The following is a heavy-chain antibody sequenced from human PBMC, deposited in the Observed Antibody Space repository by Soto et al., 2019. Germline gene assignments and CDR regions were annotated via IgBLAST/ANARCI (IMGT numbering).Heavy chain of an antibody. D-gene: IGHD2-2*01. Sequence: ASVKVSCKASGYSFTSHWIAWVRQMPGKGLEWMGIIYPADSDTRYSPSFQGQVTISADKSISTAYLHWYSLKASDTAMYYCARHAIPGGSTNKWFDPWGQGTQVTVSS. J-gene: IGHJ5*02. CDR3: ARHAIPGGSTNKWFDP. CDR2: IYPADSDT. V-gene: IGHV5-51*01. CDR1: GYSFTSHW.